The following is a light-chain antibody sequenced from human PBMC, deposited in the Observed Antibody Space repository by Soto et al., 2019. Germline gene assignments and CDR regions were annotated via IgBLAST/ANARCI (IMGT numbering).Light chain of an antibody. V-gene: IGKV1-5*03. CDR3: QLYNSYSEA. Sequence: DIQMTQYHSPLSGSLGDRFTITCLASQTISSWLAWYQQKPGKAPKLLIYKASTLKSGVPSRFSGSGSGTEFTLTISSLQPDDFATYYCQLYNSYSEAFGQGTKVDIK. CDR2: KAS. J-gene: IGKJ1*01. CDR1: QTISSW.